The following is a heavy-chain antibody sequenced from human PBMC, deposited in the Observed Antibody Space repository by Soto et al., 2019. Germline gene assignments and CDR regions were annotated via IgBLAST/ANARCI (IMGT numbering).Heavy chain of an antibody. CDR1: GYTFTGYY. CDR3: ARGWPLCGYRYGYVIYYYYYGMDV. D-gene: IGHD5-18*01. J-gene: IGHJ6*02. CDR2: INPNSGGT. Sequence: GASVKVSCKASGYTFTGYYMHWVRQAPGQGLEWMGWINPNSGGTNYAQKFQGSVTMTRDTSISTAYMELSRLRSDDTAVYYCARGWPLCGYRYGYVIYYYYYGMDVWGQGTMVTVYS. V-gene: IGHV1-2*02.